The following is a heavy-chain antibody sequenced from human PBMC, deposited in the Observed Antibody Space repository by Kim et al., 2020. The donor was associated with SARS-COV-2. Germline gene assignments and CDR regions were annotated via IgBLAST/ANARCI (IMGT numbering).Heavy chain of an antibody. CDR1: GGTFSSYA. V-gene: IGHV1-69*04. D-gene: IGHD3-16*02. CDR3: ARDPYDYVWGSYRQASMAFDI. Sequence: SVKVSCKASGGTFSSYAISWVRQAPGQGLEWMGRIIPIFGIANYAQKFQGRVTITADKSTSTAYMELSSLRSEDTAVYYCARDPYDYVWGSYRQASMAFDIWGQGTMVTVSS. J-gene: IGHJ3*02. CDR2: IIPIFGIA.